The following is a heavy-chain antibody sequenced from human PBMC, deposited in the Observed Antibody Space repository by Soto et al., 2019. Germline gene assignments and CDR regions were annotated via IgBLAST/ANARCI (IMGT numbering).Heavy chain of an antibody. J-gene: IGHJ6*02. CDR1: GYTFTGYY. CDR2: INPNSGGT. V-gene: IGHV1-2*04. D-gene: IGHD5-18*01. CDR3: ARVNGYSYGIYGMDV. Sequence: SVQVSCNASGYTFTGYYMHWVRLAPGQGLEWMGWINPNSGGTNYAQKFQGWVTMTRDTSISTAYMELSRLRSDDTAVYYCARVNGYSYGIYGMDVWGQGTTVTVSS.